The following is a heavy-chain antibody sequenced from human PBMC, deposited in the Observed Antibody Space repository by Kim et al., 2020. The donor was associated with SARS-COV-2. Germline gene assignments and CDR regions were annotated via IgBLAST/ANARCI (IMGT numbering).Heavy chain of an antibody. V-gene: IGHV3-72*01. Sequence: GGSLRLSCAASGFTFSDHYMDWVRQAPGKGLEWVGRTRNKANSYTTEYAASVKGRFTISRDDSKNSLYLQMNSLKTEDTAVYYCARSGPPEMATTLDYWGQGTLVTVSS. J-gene: IGHJ4*02. CDR3: ARSGPPEMATTLDY. D-gene: IGHD5-12*01. CDR2: TRNKANSYTT. CDR1: GFTFSDHY.